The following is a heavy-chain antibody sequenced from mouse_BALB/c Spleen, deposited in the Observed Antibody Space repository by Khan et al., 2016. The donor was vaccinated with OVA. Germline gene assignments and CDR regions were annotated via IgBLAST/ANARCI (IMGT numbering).Heavy chain of an antibody. V-gene: IGHV5-17*02. Sequence: EVELVESGGGLVQPAGSRKLSCAASGFTFSRFGMHWVRQAPEKGLEWVAYISSGSSTIYYADTVKGRFIISRDNHKHTLFLQMTSLRSEDTAMYYCARDSNIDYWGQGTSLTVSS. CDR1: GFTFSRFG. D-gene: IGHD4-1*01. J-gene: IGHJ2*02. CDR2: ISSGSSTI. CDR3: ARDSNIDY.